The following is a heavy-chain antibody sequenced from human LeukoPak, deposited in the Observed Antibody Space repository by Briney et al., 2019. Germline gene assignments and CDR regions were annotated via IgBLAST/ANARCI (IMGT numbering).Heavy chain of an antibody. D-gene: IGHD3-22*01. CDR3: ARSFGYYYDSSGSYGPRWYFDY. CDR1: GYTFTSYY. J-gene: IGHJ4*02. CDR2: INPNSGGT. V-gene: IGHV1-2*02. Sequence: AASVKVSCKASGYTFTSYYMHWVRQAPGQGLEWMGWINPNSGGTNYAQKFQGRVTMTRDTSISTAYMELSRLRSDDTAVYYCARSFGYYYDSSGSYGPRWYFDYWGQGTLVTVSS.